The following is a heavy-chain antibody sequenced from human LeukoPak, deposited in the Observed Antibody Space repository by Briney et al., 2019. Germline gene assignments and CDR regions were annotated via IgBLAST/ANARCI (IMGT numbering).Heavy chain of an antibody. Sequence: GRSLRLSCAVSGFTFSSYGMHWVRQAPGRGLEWVAVISYDGGNRYYADSVKGRFTISRDNAKNSLYLQMNSLRDEDTAVYYCARDRGYGHAFDIWGQGTMVTVSS. J-gene: IGHJ3*02. D-gene: IGHD5-18*01. CDR3: ARDRGYGHAFDI. V-gene: IGHV3-33*08. CDR2: ISYDGGNR. CDR1: GFTFSSYG.